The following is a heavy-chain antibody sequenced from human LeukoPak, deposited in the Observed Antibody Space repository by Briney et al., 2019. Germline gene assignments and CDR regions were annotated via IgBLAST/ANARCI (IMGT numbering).Heavy chain of an antibody. CDR1: GFTFRSYE. J-gene: IGHJ6*04. D-gene: IGHD3-10*02. CDR3: AELGITMIGGF. Sequence: GGPLRLSCAASGFTFRSYEMNWVRQAPGKGLEWVSYISSSDSTIYYADPVKGRFTISRDNAKNSLYLQMNSLRAEETGVYYCAELGITMIGGFWGIGTTVTISS. CDR2: ISSSDSTI. V-gene: IGHV3-48*03.